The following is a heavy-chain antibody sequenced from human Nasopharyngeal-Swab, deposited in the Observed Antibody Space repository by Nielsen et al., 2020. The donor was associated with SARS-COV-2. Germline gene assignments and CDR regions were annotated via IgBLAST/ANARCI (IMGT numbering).Heavy chain of an antibody. V-gene: IGHV3-66*01. CDR2: IYSYSTT. CDR3: ARVVSDNNGWYHFDY. J-gene: IGHJ4*02. Sequence: GESLKISCAASGFTVSGTYMAWVRQVPGEGLEWVSFIYSYSTTDYADSVKGRFTISRDNSKNTLFLQLNTLRVEDTAVYFCARVVSDNNGWYHFDYWGQGTLVTVSS. CDR1: GFTVSGTY. D-gene: IGHD6-19*01.